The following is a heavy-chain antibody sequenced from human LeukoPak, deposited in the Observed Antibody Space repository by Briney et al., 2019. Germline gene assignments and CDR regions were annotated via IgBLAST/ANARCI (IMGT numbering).Heavy chain of an antibody. V-gene: IGHV1-69*13. CDR1: GGTFSSYA. D-gene: IGHD6-19*01. J-gene: IGHJ5*02. Sequence: ASVKVSCKASGGTFSSYAISWVRQAPGQGLEWMGGIIPIFGTANYAQKFQGRVTITADESTSTAYMELSSLRSEDTAVYYCASSSGWPYNWFDPWGQGTLVTVSS. CDR2: IIPIFGTA. CDR3: ASSSGWPYNWFDP.